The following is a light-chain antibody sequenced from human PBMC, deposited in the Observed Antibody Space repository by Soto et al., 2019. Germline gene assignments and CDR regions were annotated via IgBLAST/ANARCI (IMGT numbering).Light chain of an antibody. V-gene: IGKV3-11*01. J-gene: IGKJ5*01. CDR3: QQRQYWPPIT. CDR1: LNVNSY. Sequence: VLTQSPSTLSLSPWESSALSCRASLNVNSYLAWYQQKPGQAPRLLIYDASNRAAGIPARFSGSGSGTDFTLTISSLEPEDFAIYYCQQRQYWPPITFGQGTRLEI. CDR2: DAS.